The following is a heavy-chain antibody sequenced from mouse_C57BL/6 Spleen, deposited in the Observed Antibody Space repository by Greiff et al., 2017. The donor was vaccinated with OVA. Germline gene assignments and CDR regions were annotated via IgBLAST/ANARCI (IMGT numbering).Heavy chain of an antibody. Sequence: QVQLQQSGPELVKPGASVKISCKASGYAFTSSWMNWVKQRPGQGLEWIGRIYPGDGDTNYNGKFKGKATLTADTSSSTAYMQLSSLTSEDSAVYSGARGGYYSNVYWDCDDWGTGTTVTVSS. J-gene: IGHJ1*03. CDR2: IYPGDGDT. V-gene: IGHV1-82*01. CDR1: GYAFTSSW. CDR3: ARGGYYSNVYWDCDD. D-gene: IGHD2-5*01.